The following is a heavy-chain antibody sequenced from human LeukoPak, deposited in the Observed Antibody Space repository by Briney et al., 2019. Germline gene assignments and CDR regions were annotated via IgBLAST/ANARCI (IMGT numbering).Heavy chain of an antibody. CDR2: INAGNDNT. V-gene: IGHV1-3*01. Sequence: ASVKVSCKASGYTFTSYAMHWVRPAPGQRLEWMGWINAGNDNTKYSQKFQGRVTITRDTSASTAYMELSSLRSEDTAVYYCARDLGDCTGGTCYPNWFDPWGQGTLVTVSS. J-gene: IGHJ5*02. D-gene: IGHD2-15*01. CDR1: GYTFTSYA. CDR3: ARDLGDCTGGTCYPNWFDP.